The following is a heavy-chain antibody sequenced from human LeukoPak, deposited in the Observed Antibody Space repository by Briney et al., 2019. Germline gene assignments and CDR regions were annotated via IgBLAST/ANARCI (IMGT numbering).Heavy chain of an antibody. CDR3: ARCITLLREDLGY. Sequence: PSQTLSLTCTVSGDSISRGDYCWNWIRQPPGKGLEWIGYIYYSGSTYYNPSLKSRITMLLDTSKNQFSLKLTSVTAADTAVYFCARCITLLREDLGYWGQGTLVTVSS. CDR1: GDSISRGDYC. V-gene: IGHV4-30-4*01. CDR2: IYYSGST. J-gene: IGHJ4*02. D-gene: IGHD3-10*01.